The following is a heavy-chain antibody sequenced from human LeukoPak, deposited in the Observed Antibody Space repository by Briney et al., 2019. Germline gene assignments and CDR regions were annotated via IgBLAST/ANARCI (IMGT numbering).Heavy chain of an antibody. J-gene: IGHJ4*02. D-gene: IGHD3-10*01. Sequence: SETLSLTCTVSGGSISSYYWSWIRQPPGKGLEWIGYIYYSGSTNYNPSLKSRVTISVDTSKNQFSLNLSTVTAADTAVYFCARVTLFRGAQIDSWGQGTLVTVSS. CDR1: GGSISSYY. CDR2: IYYSGST. V-gene: IGHV4-59*08. CDR3: ARVTLFRGAQIDS.